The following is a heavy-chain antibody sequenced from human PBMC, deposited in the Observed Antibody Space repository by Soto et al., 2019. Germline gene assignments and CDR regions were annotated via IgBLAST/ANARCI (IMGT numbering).Heavy chain of an antibody. CDR3: ASRNYYESSGYYYWYYSDF. Sequence: EVQLLESGGGFGQPGGSLRLSCAASGFTFTNHAMSWVRQAPGKGLEWVSAISGSGDSTYYAESVKGRFTISRDNSKNTLYLQMNSLGAEDTAVYYCASRNYYESSGYYYWYYSDFWGQGTLVTVSS. J-gene: IGHJ4*02. V-gene: IGHV3-23*01. D-gene: IGHD3-22*01. CDR2: ISGSGDST. CDR1: GFTFTNHA.